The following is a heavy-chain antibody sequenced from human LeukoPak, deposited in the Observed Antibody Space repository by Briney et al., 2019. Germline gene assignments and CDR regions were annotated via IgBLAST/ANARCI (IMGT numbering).Heavy chain of an antibody. V-gene: IGHV3-30*04. CDR2: ISYDGSNK. Sequence: PGGSLRLSCVASGFTFSSYAMHWVRQAPGKGLEWVAVISYDGSNKYYADSVKGRFTISRDNSKNTLYLQMNSLRAEDTAVYSCARDRQLDYWGQGTLVTVS. CDR1: GFTFSSYA. J-gene: IGHJ4*02. CDR3: ARDRQLDY.